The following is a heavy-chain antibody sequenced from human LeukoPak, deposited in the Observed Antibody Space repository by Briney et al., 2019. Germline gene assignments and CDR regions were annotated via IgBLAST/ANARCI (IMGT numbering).Heavy chain of an antibody. Sequence: QTGGSLRLSCAASGFTFSSYWMHWVRQAPGKGLVWVSRINSDGSSTSYADSVKGRFTISRDNAKNTLYLQMNSLRAEDTAVYYCARRPNMAYYYMDVWGKGTTVTVSS. D-gene: IGHD2-8*01. V-gene: IGHV3-74*01. CDR1: GFTFSSYW. J-gene: IGHJ6*03. CDR3: ARRPNMAYYYMDV. CDR2: INSDGSST.